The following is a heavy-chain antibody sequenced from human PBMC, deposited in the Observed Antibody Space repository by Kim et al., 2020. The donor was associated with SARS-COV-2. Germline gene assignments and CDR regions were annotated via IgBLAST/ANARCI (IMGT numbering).Heavy chain of an antibody. CDR1: GFTLNSYA. J-gene: IGHJ4*02. D-gene: IGHD3-10*01. V-gene: IGHV3-23*01. CDR2: ISGSGAST. CDR3: AKGAIMVRGIVKRPLYYCDS. Sequence: GGSLRLSCAASGFTLNSYAMSWVRQAPGKGLEWVSGISGSGASTFYADSVKGRFTIARDNSKNTVYLQINSLRAEDTAIYYCAKGAIMVRGIVKRPLYYCDSWGQGAPFTVSS.